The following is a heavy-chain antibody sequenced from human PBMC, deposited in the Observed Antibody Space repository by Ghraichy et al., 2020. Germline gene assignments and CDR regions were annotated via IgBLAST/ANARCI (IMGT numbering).Heavy chain of an antibody. J-gene: IGHJ3*02. CDR3: ARDLVPSRGGSRGGAFDI. D-gene: IGHD2-15*01. CDR1: GGSISSYY. Sequence: SETLSLTCTVSGGSISSYYWSWIRQPAGKGLEWIGRIYTSGSTNYNPSLKSRVTMSVDTSKNQFSLKLSSVTAADTAVDYCARDLVPSRGGSRGGAFDIWGQGTMVTVSS. V-gene: IGHV4-4*07. CDR2: IYTSGST.